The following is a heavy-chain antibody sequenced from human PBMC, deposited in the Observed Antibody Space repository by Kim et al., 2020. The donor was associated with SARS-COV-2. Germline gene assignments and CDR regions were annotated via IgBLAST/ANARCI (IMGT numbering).Heavy chain of an antibody. D-gene: IGHD3-10*01. Sequence: GGSLRLSCAASRFTFSDYYMSWIRQAPGKGLEWVSYISSSSSYTNYADSVKGRFTISRDNAKNSLYLQMNSLRAEDTAVYYCARVHRSYKDYWGQGTLVTVSS. CDR2: ISSSSSYT. CDR1: RFTFSDYY. V-gene: IGHV3-11*06. CDR3: ARVHRSYKDY. J-gene: IGHJ4*02.